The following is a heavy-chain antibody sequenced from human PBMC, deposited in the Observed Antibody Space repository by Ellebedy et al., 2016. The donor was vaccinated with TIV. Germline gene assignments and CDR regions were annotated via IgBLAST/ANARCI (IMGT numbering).Heavy chain of an antibody. Sequence: PGGSLRLSCAASGFPYDSYAMSWVRQAPGKGLEWVAVLTGISDRIHHADSVKGRFTISRDNSKNTLYLQMNSLRADDTAVYYCARGRTTGIWGQGTLVTVSS. D-gene: IGHD1-14*01. CDR1: GFPYDSYA. CDR3: ARGRTTGI. CDR2: LTGISDRI. V-gene: IGHV3-23*01. J-gene: IGHJ4*02.